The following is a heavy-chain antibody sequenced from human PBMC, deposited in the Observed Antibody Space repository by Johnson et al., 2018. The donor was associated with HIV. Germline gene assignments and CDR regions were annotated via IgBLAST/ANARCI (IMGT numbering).Heavy chain of an antibody. CDR2: ISSSGTNI. D-gene: IGHD3-10*01. CDR3: ARERATLWFRASGAAFDI. CDR1: GFTFSDYY. V-gene: IGHV3-11*04. J-gene: IGHJ3*02. Sequence: QVQLMESGGGLVKPGGSLRLSCAASGFTFSDYYMSWIRQAPGKGLEWVSYISSSGTNINYADSVKGRFTISRDNAKNSLYLQMNSLRAEDTAVYYCARERATLWFRASGAAFDIWGQGTMVTVSS.